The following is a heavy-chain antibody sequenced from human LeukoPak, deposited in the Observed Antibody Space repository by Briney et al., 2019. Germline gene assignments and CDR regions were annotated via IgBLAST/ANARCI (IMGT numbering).Heavy chain of an antibody. Sequence: PGGSLRLSCAASGFTFSDYYMSWIRQAPGKGLGWVSYISSSGSTIYYADSVKGRFTISRDNAKNSLYLQMNSLRAGDTAVYYCARTSVTGTTNFDYWGQGTLVTVSS. J-gene: IGHJ4*02. V-gene: IGHV3-11*04. CDR3: ARTSVTGTTNFDY. CDR1: GFTFSDYY. D-gene: IGHD1-7*01. CDR2: ISSSGSTI.